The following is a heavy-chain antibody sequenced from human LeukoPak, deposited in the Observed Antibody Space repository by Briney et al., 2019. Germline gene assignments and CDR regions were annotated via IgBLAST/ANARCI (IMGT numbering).Heavy chain of an antibody. Sequence: MPSETLSLTCTVSGGSISSYYWSWIRQPPGKGLEWIGYIYYSGSTNYNPSLKSRVTISVDTSKNQFSLKLSSVTAADTAVYYCARDLSVRPDYYDSSGYDYWGQGTLVTVSS. D-gene: IGHD3-22*01. CDR1: GGSISSYY. V-gene: IGHV4-59*01. CDR3: ARDLSVRPDYYDSSGYDY. J-gene: IGHJ4*02. CDR2: IYYSGST.